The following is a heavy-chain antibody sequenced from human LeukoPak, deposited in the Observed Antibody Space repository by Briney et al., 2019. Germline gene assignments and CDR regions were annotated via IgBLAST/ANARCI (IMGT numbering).Heavy chain of an antibody. CDR1: VGSVTSGSSY. D-gene: IGHD2-15*01. Sequence: SETLSLTCTLSVGSVTSGSSYWGWIRQPPGKGLEWIGSIFYSESTYYNPSLRSRVPIFVDTSQKEISLDLNSVTATDTAVYYCARHALLWGWFVPWGQGTLVTVSS. CDR3: ARHALLWGWFVP. J-gene: IGHJ5*02. CDR2: IFYSEST. V-gene: IGHV4-39*01.